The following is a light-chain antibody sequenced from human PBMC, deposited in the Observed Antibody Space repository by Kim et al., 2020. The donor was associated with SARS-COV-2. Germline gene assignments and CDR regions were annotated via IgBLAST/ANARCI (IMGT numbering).Light chain of an antibody. Sequence: SYELTQPPSVSVAPGKTARITCGGNNIGSKSVHWYQQKPGQAPVRVIYYDSDRPSGIPERFSGSNSGNTATLTISRVEAGDEADYYCQVWDSSSDHWVFGGGTQLTVL. CDR2: YDS. CDR1: NIGSKS. J-gene: IGLJ3*02. V-gene: IGLV3-21*04. CDR3: QVWDSSSDHWV.